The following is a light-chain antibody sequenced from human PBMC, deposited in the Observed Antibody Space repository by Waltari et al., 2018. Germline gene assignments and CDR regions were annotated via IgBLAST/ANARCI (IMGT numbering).Light chain of an antibody. CDR3: QHYVRLPVS. V-gene: IGKV3-20*01. CDR1: QSVGRS. Sequence: EIVLTQSPGTLSLSPGERATLSFRAGQSVGRSLTWYQQKPGQAPRLLIYCASSRDTGIPDRFSGSGSGTDFSLTISRLEPEDFALYYCQHYVRLPVSFVQGTKVDIK. CDR2: CAS. J-gene: IGKJ1*01.